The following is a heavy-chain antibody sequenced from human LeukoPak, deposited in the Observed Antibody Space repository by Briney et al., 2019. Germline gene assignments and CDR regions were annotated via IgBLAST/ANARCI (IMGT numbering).Heavy chain of an antibody. CDR1: GGSISSYY. CDR3: ARARHCSSTSCYLGGNSYYFDY. D-gene: IGHD2-2*01. Sequence: SETLSLTCTVSGGSISSYYWSWIRQPPGKGLEWIGYIYYSGSTNYNPSLTSRVTISVDTSKNQFSLELSSVTAADTAVYYCARARHCSSTSCYLGGNSYYFDYWGQGTLVTVSS. J-gene: IGHJ4*02. CDR2: IYYSGST. V-gene: IGHV4-59*01.